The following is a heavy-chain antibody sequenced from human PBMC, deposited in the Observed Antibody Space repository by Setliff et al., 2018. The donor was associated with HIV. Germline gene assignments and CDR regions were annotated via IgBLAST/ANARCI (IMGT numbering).Heavy chain of an antibody. CDR1: GGSITSRY. Sequence: SETLSLTCTVSGGSITSRYWNWIRQPPGQGLEWIGFTHYSGRTSHNPSLTSRVTFSVDTSKNQFSLKLSSVTDVDTAVYYCARWGETETPTSVKAFDIWGQGTLVTVSS. CDR2: THYSGRT. J-gene: IGHJ3*02. D-gene: IGHD1-26*01. V-gene: IGHV4-59*11. CDR3: ARWGETETPTSVKAFDI.